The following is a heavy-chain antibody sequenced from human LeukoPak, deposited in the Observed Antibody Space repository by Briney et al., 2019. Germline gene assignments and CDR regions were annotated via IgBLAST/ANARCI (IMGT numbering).Heavy chain of an antibody. CDR3: AKDTHRDGYTSGAFDI. CDR1: GFTFDDYT. J-gene: IGHJ3*02. D-gene: IGHD5-24*01. Sequence: GGSLRLSCAASGFTFDDYTMHWVRQAPGKGLEWVSLISWDGGSTYYADSVKGRFTISRDNSKNSLYLQMNSLRTEDTALYYCAKDTHRDGYTSGAFDIWGQGTMVTVSS. CDR2: ISWDGGST. V-gene: IGHV3-43*01.